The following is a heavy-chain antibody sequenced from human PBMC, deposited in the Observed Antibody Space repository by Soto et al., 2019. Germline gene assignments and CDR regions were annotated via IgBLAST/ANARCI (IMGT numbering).Heavy chain of an antibody. V-gene: IGHV3-33*01. Sequence: QVQLVESGGGVLQPGRSLRLSCAASGFTFSSYGMHWVRQAPGKGLEWVAVIWYDGSNKYYADSVKGRFTISRDNYKNTLYLEMNSLSAEDKAVYYCGRGYYGDYEAFDLWGQGTMVNVSS. J-gene: IGHJ3*01. CDR1: GFTFSSYG. D-gene: IGHD4-17*01. CDR3: GRGYYGDYEAFDL. CDR2: IWYDGSNK.